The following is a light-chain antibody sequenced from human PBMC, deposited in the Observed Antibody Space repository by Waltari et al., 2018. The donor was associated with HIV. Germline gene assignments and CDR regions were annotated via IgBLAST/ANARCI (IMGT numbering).Light chain of an antibody. CDR1: TSDIGSYNY. CDR3: SSYTTTTTIL. V-gene: IGLV2-14*01. J-gene: IGLJ3*02. Sequence: QSALTQPASVSGSPGQSITISCTGTTSDIGSYNYVSWYQQPPGKAPKLLIYEVTHRPSGISYRFSGSKSGNTASMTISGLQAEDEADYYCSSYTTTTTILFGGGTKVTVL. CDR2: EVT.